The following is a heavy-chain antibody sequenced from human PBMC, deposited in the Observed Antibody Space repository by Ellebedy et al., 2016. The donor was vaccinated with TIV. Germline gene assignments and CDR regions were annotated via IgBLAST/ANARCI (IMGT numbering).Heavy chain of an antibody. CDR3: ARDPALPRGRFDP. CDR2: IYYSGSA. CDR1: GGSISNSDYY. J-gene: IGHJ5*02. V-gene: IGHV4-39*07. Sequence: MPWGSLRLSCTVSGGSISNSDYYWNWIRQPPGKGLEWIGSIYYSGSAYYNPSLKGRVTVSVDTSQNQFSLNLSSVTAADTAVYYCARDPALPRGRFDPWGQGTLVTVSS.